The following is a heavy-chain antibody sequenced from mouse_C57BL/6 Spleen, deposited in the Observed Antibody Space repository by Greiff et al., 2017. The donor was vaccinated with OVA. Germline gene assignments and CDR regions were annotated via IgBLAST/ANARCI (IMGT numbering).Heavy chain of an antibody. V-gene: IGHV1-50*01. CDR3: ARPDIATVVEGVFAY. D-gene: IGHD1-1*01. Sequence: QVQLQQPGAELVKPGASVKLSCKASGYTFTSYWMQWVKQRPGQGLEWIGEIDPSDSYTNYNQKFKGKATLTVDTSSSTAYMQLSSLTSEDSAVYYRARPDIATVVEGVFAYWGQGTLVTVSA. J-gene: IGHJ3*01. CDR1: GYTFTSYW. CDR2: IDPSDSYT.